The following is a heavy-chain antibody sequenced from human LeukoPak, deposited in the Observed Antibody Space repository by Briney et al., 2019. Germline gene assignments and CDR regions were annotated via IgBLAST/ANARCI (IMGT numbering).Heavy chain of an antibody. CDR3: AKDSFTPDYDILTGNTGY. V-gene: IGHV3-30*02. J-gene: IGHJ4*02. D-gene: IGHD3-9*01. Sequence: GGSLRLSCAASGFTFSSYGMHWVRQAPGKGLEWVAFIRYDGSNKYYADSVKGRFTISRDNSKNTLYLQMDSLRAEDTAVYYCAKDSFTPDYDILTGNTGYWGQGTLVTVSS. CDR1: GFTFSSYG. CDR2: IRYDGSNK.